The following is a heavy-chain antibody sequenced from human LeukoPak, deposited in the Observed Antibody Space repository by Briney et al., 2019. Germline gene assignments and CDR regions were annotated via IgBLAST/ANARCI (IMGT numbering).Heavy chain of an antibody. J-gene: IGHJ4*02. D-gene: IGHD3-3*01. CDR2: TSYHGSNK. V-gene: IGHV3-30-3*01. CDR3: ARDYDFWSGFFDY. Sequence: GGSLRLSCAASGFTFSSYAIHWVRQAPGKGLEWVAVTSYHGSNKYYADSVKGRFTISRDNSKNTLYLQMNSLRAEDTAVYYCARDYDFWSGFFDYWGQGTLVTVSS. CDR1: GFTFSSYA.